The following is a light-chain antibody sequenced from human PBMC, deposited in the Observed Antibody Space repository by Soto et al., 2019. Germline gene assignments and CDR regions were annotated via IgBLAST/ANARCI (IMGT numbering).Light chain of an antibody. CDR3: SSYAGSNKLVV. V-gene: IGLV2-8*01. CDR2: EVS. CDR1: SSDVGGCNY. Sequence: QSALTQPPSASGSPGQSVTISCTGTSSDVGGCNYVSWYQQHPGKAPKLMIYEVSKRPSGVPDRFSGSKSGNTASLTVSGLQAEDEAEYYCSSYAGSNKLVVFGGGTKLTVL. J-gene: IGLJ2*01.